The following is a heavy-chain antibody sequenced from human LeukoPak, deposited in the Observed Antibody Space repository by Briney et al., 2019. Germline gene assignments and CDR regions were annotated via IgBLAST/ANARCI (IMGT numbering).Heavy chain of an antibody. J-gene: IGHJ4*02. CDR1: GGSISSSSYS. Sequence: SDTLSLTCTVSGGSISSSSYSWGWIRQAPGKGLEWIGSIYYSGSTCYTPSLKSRVTISVDTSKNQFSLRLSSVTAADTAVYYCARDLLERFSFQFDYWGQGTLVTVSS. V-gene: IGHV4-39*01. CDR3: ARDLLERFSFQFDY. CDR2: IYYSGST. D-gene: IGHD3-3*01.